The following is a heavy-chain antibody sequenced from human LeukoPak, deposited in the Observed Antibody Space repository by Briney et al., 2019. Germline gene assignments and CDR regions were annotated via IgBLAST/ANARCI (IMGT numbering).Heavy chain of an antibody. V-gene: IGHV3-7*01. Sequence: GGSLRLSCAASGFTFSSYWMTWIRQAPGKGLEWVAHIKEDATESRSADSVKGRFTISRDNTKDSLFLQLNSLRAEDTAVYYCARWLHSSGWYGGNWFDPWGQGTLVTVSS. D-gene: IGHD6-19*01. CDR3: ARWLHSSGWYGGNWFDP. CDR2: IKEDATES. J-gene: IGHJ5*02. CDR1: GFTFSSYW.